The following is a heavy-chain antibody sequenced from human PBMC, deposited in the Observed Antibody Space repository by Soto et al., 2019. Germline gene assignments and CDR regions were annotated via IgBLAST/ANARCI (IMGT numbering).Heavy chain of an antibody. V-gene: IGHV3-23*01. D-gene: IGHD4-4*01. Sequence: EVQLLESGGGLVQPGGSLRLSCAASGFIFNAYAMTWVRQAPGKGLEWVSAIGGSGGNTYYAASVKGRFTISRDNSKDTVDLEMNRLRVDDTAVYFCARVASDYFNSADHWGQGILVTVSS. J-gene: IGHJ4*02. CDR3: ARVASDYFNSADH. CDR1: GFIFNAYA. CDR2: IGGSGGNT.